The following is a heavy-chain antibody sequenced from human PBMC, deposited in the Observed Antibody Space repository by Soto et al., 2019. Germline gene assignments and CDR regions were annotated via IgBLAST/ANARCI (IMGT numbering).Heavy chain of an antibody. D-gene: IGHD6-13*01. CDR3: ARAYSSSWYAYGMDV. Sequence: GGSLRLSCAASGFTFSSYGMHWVRQAPGKGLEWVAVIWYDGSNKYYADSVKGRFTISRDNSKNTLYLQMNSLRAEDTAVYYCARAYSSSWYAYGMDVWGQGTTVTVSS. V-gene: IGHV3-33*01. CDR2: IWYDGSNK. J-gene: IGHJ6*02. CDR1: GFTFSSYG.